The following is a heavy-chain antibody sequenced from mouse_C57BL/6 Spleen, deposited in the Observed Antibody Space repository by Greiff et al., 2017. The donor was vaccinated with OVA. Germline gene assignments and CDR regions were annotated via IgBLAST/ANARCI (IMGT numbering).Heavy chain of an antibody. D-gene: IGHD1-1*02. CDR3: AGYGEGAY. CDR1: GYAFSSSW. J-gene: IGHJ3*01. Sequence: QVQLQQSGPELVKPGASVKISCKASGYAFSSSWMHWVKQRPGQGLEWIGNINPSNGGTNYNEKFKSKATLTVDKSSSTAYMQLSSLTSEDSAVYYCAGYGEGAYWGQGTLVTVSA. CDR2: INPSNGGT. V-gene: IGHV1-53*01.